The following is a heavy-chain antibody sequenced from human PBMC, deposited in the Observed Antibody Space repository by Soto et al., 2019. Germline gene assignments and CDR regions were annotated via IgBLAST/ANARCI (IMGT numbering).Heavy chain of an antibody. V-gene: IGHV3-64*01. CDR2: ISSYGGSK. Sequence: EVQLVESGGGLVQPGGSLRLSCAASGFTFSSYAMHWVRQAPGKGLEYVSAISSYGGSKYYANSVKGRFTISRDNSKNTLYLQMGSLRAEDMAVYYCARDPDSSGYYYFDYWGQGTLVTVSS. J-gene: IGHJ4*02. CDR1: GFTFSSYA. CDR3: ARDPDSSGYYYFDY. D-gene: IGHD3-22*01.